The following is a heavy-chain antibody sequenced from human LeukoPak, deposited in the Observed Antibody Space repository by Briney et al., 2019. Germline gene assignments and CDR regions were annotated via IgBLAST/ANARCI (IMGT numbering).Heavy chain of an antibody. CDR3: ARLPGGATYYYDSSGYTHFDY. CDR1: GYTFTGYY. CDR2: INPNSGVT. Sequence: ASVKVSCKASGYTFTGYYMHWVRQAPGQGFEWMGWINPNSGVTNYAQKLQGRVTMTTDTSTSTAYMELRSLRSDDTAVYYCARLPGGATYYYDSSGYTHFDYWGQGTLVTVSS. V-gene: IGHV1-2*02. D-gene: IGHD3-22*01. J-gene: IGHJ4*02.